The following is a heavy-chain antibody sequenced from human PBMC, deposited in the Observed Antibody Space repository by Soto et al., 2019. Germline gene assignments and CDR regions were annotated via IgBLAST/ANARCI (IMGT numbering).Heavy chain of an antibody. CDR1: GYTFTSYG. CDR3: ARDRGPRRSIAARDAFDI. Sequence: ASVKVSCKASGYTFTSYGISWVRQAPGQGLEWMGWISAYNGNTNYAQKLQGRVTMTTDTSTSTVYMELRSLRSDDTAVYYCARDRGPRRSIAARDAFDIWGQGTMVTVSS. D-gene: IGHD6-6*01. CDR2: ISAYNGNT. V-gene: IGHV1-18*01. J-gene: IGHJ3*02.